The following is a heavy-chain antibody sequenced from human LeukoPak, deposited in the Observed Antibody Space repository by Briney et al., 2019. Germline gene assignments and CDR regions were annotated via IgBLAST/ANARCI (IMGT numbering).Heavy chain of an antibody. CDR2: ISRSGGTT. V-gene: IGHV3-23*01. CDR3: AKRGGTESFYYFYYMDV. D-gene: IGHD2-15*01. CDR1: GFTFSSYD. Sequence: GGSLRLSCAASGFTFSSYDMTWVRQTPGKGLEWVALISRSGGTTYYADSVKGRFTISRDNSKNTLYLQMNSLRAEDTAEYYCAKRGGTESFYYFYYMDVWGKGTTVTVSS. J-gene: IGHJ6*03.